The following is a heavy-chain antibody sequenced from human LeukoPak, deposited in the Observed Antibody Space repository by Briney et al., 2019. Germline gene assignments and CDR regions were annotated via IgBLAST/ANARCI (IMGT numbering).Heavy chain of an antibody. V-gene: IGHV3-53*01. CDR3: ARGPSWGYDILAV. CDR2: IYSGGST. CDR1: GFTVSSNY. Sequence: GGSLRLSCAASGFTVSSNYISWVRQAPGKGLEWVSVIYSGGSTYYADSVKGRFTISRDNSKNTLYLQMNSLRAEDTAVYYCARGPSWGYDILAVWGQGTLVTVSS. D-gene: IGHD3-9*01. J-gene: IGHJ4*02.